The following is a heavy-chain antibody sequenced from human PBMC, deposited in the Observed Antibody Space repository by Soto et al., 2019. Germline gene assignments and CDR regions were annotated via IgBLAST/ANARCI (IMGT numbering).Heavy chain of an antibody. CDR3: TRDIRVRGVRVSAGY. CDR2: IRSKAYGGTT. CDR1: GFTFGDYA. J-gene: IGHJ4*02. Sequence: GGSLRLSCTASGFTFGDYAMSWFRQAPGKGLEWVGFIRSKAYGGTTEYAASVKGRFTISRDDSKSIAYLQMNSLKTEDTAVYYCTRDIRVRGVRVSAGYWGQGTLVTVSS. D-gene: IGHD3-10*01. V-gene: IGHV3-49*03.